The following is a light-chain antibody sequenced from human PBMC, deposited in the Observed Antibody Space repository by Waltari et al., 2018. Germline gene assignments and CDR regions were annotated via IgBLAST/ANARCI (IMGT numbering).Light chain of an antibody. V-gene: IGLV1-40*01. CDR2: GNG. J-gene: IGLJ1*01. CDR1: SSNIGAGYD. CDR3: QSYDSSLSGYV. Sequence: QSVLTQPPSVSGAPGQRVTISCTGSSSNIGAGYDVHWYQQLPGTAPKLLIYGNGKRPSGVPDRLSGSKSGTAASLAITGLQAEDEADYYCQSYDSSLSGYVFGTGTKVTVL.